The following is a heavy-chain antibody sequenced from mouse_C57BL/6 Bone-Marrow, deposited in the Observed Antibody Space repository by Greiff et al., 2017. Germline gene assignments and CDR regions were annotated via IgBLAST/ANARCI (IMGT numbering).Heavy chain of an antibody. CDR3: ARRDYGSSRLYYAMDY. Sequence: QVQLQQPGAELVMPGASVKLSCKASGYTFTSYWMHWVKQRPGQGLEWIGEIDPSDSYTNYNQKFKGKSTLTVDKSSSTAYMQLSSLTSEDSAVYYCARRDYGSSRLYYAMDYWCQGTSVTVSS. J-gene: IGHJ4*01. V-gene: IGHV1-69*01. CDR1: GYTFTSYW. D-gene: IGHD1-1*01. CDR2: IDPSDSYT.